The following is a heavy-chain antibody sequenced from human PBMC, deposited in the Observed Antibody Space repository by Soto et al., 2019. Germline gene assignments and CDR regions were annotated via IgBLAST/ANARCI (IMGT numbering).Heavy chain of an antibody. D-gene: IGHD3-22*01. CDR3: ARGVNYYNSSGFYPRDY. V-gene: IGHV4-38-2*01. J-gene: IGHJ4*02. CDR2: VYHSGRT. CDR1: GYSITTGYY. Sequence: SETLSLTCAVSGYSITTGYYWGWVRRPPGKGLEWIGSVYHSGRTSYNPSLESRVTISVDTSKNQFSLRLSSVTAADTAVYYCARGVNYYNSSGFYPRDYWGQGILVTVSS.